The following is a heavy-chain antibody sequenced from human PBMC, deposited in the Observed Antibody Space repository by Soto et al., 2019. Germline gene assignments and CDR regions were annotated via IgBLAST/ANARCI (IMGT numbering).Heavy chain of an antibody. CDR3: ARDPHETTDYYGMDV. D-gene: IGHD4-17*01. V-gene: IGHV4-31*03. J-gene: IGHJ6*02. CDR1: GGSISSGGYY. Sequence: QVQLQESGPGLVKPSQTLSLTCTVSGGSISSGGYYWSWIRQHPGKGLEWIGYIYYSGSTYYNPSLKSRVTISVDTSKNQFSLKLSSVTAADTAVYYCARDPHETTDYYGMDVWGQGTTVTVSS. CDR2: IYYSGST.